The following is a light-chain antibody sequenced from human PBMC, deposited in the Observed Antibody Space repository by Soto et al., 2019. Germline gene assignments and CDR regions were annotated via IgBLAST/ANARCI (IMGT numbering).Light chain of an antibody. V-gene: IGLV2-14*01. CDR3: SSFTSRHTYV. Sequence: QSVLTQPASVSGSPGQSTTISCTGTSSDIGGYNYVSWYQQLPGAAPKLIIYDVSDRPSGVSTRFSGSKSGNTASLTISGLQAEDEGDYYCSSFTSRHTYVFGTGTKLTVL. J-gene: IGLJ1*01. CDR1: SSDIGGYNY. CDR2: DVS.